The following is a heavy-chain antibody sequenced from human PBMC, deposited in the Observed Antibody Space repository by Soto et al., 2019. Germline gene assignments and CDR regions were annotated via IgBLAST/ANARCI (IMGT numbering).Heavy chain of an antibody. CDR3: ARHLAVAGNPDGAFDI. CDR2: IYPGDSDT. CDR1: GYSFTSYW. J-gene: IGHJ3*02. D-gene: IGHD6-19*01. Sequence: GESLKISCKGSGYSFTSYWIGWVRQMPGKGLEWMGIIYPGDSDTRYSPSFQGQVTISADKSISTAYLQWSSLKASDTAMYYCARHLAVAGNPDGAFDIWGQGTMVTVSS. V-gene: IGHV5-51*01.